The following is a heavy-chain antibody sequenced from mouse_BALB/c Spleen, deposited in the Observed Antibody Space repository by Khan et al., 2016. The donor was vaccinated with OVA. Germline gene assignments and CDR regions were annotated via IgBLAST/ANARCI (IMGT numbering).Heavy chain of an antibody. CDR2: IRNSGNT. J-gene: IGHJ1*01. CDR1: GSSIPSDYA. D-gene: IGHD2-1*01. Sequence: EVQLQESGPGLVKPSQSLALTCTVSGSSIPSDYAWNWIRQFPGSKLEWMGYIRNSGNTSYNPSLKSRITITRDTSKNQFFLQLNSVTTEDTATYYCARDGNWYFDVCGAGTTVTVSS. V-gene: IGHV3-2*02. CDR3: ARDGNWYFDV.